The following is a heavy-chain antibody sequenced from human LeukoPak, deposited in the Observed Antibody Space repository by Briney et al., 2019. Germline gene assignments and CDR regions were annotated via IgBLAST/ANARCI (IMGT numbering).Heavy chain of an antibody. V-gene: IGHV4-61*02. Sequence: SETLSLTCTVSGDSISSGDYYWSWIRQPAGKGLEWIGRISSSGSTNYNPSLKSRVTISVDTSKNQFSLKLSSVTAADTAVYYCAAGKSLYDSGNLDYWGQGTLVTVSS. CDR3: AAGKSLYDSGNLDY. J-gene: IGHJ4*02. CDR2: ISSSGST. D-gene: IGHD3-22*01. CDR1: GDSISSGDYY.